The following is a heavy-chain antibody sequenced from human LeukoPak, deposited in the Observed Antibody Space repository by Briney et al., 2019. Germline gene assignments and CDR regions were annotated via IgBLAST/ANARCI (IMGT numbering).Heavy chain of an antibody. D-gene: IGHD3-22*01. J-gene: IGHJ3*02. CDR2: ISGSGTYK. CDR3: ARSDYDSSGLDAFDI. Sequence: GGSLRLSCEASGFTFSRHTMTWVRQAPGKGLEWVSCISGSGTYKYYTDSVKGRFAISRDNAKSSLYLQMHSLRAEDTAVYYCARSDYDSSGLDAFDIWGHGTMVTVSS. CDR1: GFTFSRHT. V-gene: IGHV3-21*06.